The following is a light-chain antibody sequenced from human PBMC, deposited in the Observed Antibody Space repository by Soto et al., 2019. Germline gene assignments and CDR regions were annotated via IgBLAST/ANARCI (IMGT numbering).Light chain of an antibody. CDR1: QNIRNY. Sequence: DIQMTQAPSSLSASVGDRGTITCRASQNIRNYLNWYQQKPGDAPKLLIYAASTLQGAVPSRFSGSGSGTDFTLTISSLQPEDFATYHCQQGHSTPYTFGQGTRLDI. J-gene: IGKJ2*01. CDR3: QQGHSTPYT. V-gene: IGKV1-39*01. CDR2: AAS.